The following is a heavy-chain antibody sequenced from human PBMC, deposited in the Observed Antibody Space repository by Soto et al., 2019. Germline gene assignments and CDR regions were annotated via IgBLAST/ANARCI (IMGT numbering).Heavy chain of an antibody. CDR3: ARDRRGYYGSWSYYVGREGYYYYGMDV. CDR2: ISSSGSTI. D-gene: IGHD3-10*01. Sequence: TGWSPILSCASSGFLFRDFYMSWIREVPGKGLEWLSKISSSGSTIYYADSVKGRFTISRDNAKNSLYLQMNTLRAEDTAVYYCARDRRGYYGSWSYYVGREGYYYYGMDVWRQGTTVTVTS. CDR1: GFLFRDFY. V-gene: IGHV3-11*04. J-gene: IGHJ6*02.